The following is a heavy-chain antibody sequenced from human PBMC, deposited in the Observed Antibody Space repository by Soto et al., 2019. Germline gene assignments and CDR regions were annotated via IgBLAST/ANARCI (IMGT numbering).Heavy chain of an antibody. D-gene: IGHD2-8*02. V-gene: IGHV4-31*03. Sequence: QLQLQESGPGLVKPSQTLSLACTVSGGSFSSGGYYWSWIRQLPGKGLEWIGYIYYSGSTYYNPSLKSRFTISPDTSKNQFSLKLSSVTAADTAVYYCARATSFSGHHGYWGQGTLVTVS. CDR2: IYYSGST. CDR3: ARATSFSGHHGY. J-gene: IGHJ4*02. CDR1: GGSFSSGGYY.